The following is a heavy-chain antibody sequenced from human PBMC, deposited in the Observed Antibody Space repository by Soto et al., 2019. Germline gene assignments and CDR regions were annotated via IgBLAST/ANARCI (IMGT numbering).Heavy chain of an antibody. CDR1: GYTFTSYA. CDR2: INAGNGNT. J-gene: IGHJ5*02. CDR3: ARGVAGPLHWFDP. V-gene: IGHV1-3*01. D-gene: IGHD6-19*01. Sequence: QVQLVQSGAEVKKPGASVKVSCKASGYTFTSYAMHWVRQAPGQRLEWMGWINAGNGNTKYSPKFQGRVTITRDTSASTAYMELSSLRSEDTAVYYCARGVAGPLHWFDPWCQGTLVTVST.